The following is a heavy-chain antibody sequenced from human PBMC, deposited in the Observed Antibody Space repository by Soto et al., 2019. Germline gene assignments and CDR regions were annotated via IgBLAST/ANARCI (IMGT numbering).Heavy chain of an antibody. V-gene: IGHV4-59*01. CDR3: ARERVAGTGVDYYYYGMDV. CDR2: IYYSGST. Sequence: SETLSLTCTVSGGYISSYYWSWIRQPPGKGLEWIGYIYYSGSTNYNPSLKSRVNISVDTSKNKFSLKLSSVTAADTAVYYCARERVAGTGVDYYYYGMDVWGQGTTVTVSS. CDR1: GGYISSYY. J-gene: IGHJ6*02. D-gene: IGHD6-19*01.